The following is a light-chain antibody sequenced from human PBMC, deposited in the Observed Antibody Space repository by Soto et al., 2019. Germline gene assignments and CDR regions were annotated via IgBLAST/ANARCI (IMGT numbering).Light chain of an antibody. CDR3: QQYDSSPWT. CDR1: QSVGSSF. Sequence: EIVVTQSPGTLSLSPGERASLSCRASQSVGSSFLAWYQQKPGQAPRLLIYGASSRATGIPDRFSGSGSGPDFTLTISRLEPEDFAVYYCQQYDSSPWTFGQGTKVEIK. J-gene: IGKJ1*01. CDR2: GAS. V-gene: IGKV3-20*01.